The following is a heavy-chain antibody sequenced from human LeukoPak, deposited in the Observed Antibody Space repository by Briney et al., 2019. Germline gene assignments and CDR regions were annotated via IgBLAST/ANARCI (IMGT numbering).Heavy chain of an antibody. V-gene: IGHV4-34*01. J-gene: IGHJ4*02. CDR1: GGSFSGYY. CDR3: ARGRLIAVAGTCDY. Sequence: SETLSLTCAVYGGSFSGYYWSWIRQPPGKGLEWIGEINHSGSTNYNPSLKSRVTISVDTSKNQFSLKLSPVTAADTAVYYCARGRLIAVAGTCDYWGQGTLVTVSS. D-gene: IGHD6-19*01. CDR2: INHSGST.